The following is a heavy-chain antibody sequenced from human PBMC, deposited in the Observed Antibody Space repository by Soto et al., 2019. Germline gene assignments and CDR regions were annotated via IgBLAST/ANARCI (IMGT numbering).Heavy chain of an antibody. CDR3: ARLEGLATISYYFDF. CDR1: GDSINSDKYY. V-gene: IGHV4-39*01. Sequence: QLQLQESGPGLVKPSETLSLTCSVSGDSINSDKYYWGWIRQPPGKGLEWIGSIYFRGNTYYNPSLQTRVTRSLDKSKSQFSLKRNSVTAADSAVYFCARLEGLATISYYFDFWGQGALVTVSS. CDR2: IYFRGNT. J-gene: IGHJ4*02. D-gene: IGHD3-9*01.